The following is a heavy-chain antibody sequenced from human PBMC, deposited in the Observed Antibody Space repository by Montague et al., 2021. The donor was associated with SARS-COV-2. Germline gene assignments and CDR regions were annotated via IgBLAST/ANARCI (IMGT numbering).Heavy chain of an antibody. J-gene: IGHJ4*02. V-gene: IGHV3-30-3*01. Sequence: SLRLSCAASGFTLSTYAMTWVRQAPGKGLEWVAVISYDGSNKYYADSVKGRFTISRDNSKNTLYLQMNSLRAEDTAVYYCARIQYGGYGGAFDYWGQGTLVTVSS. CDR1: GFTLSTYA. CDR3: ARIQYGGYGGAFDY. D-gene: IGHD5-12*01. CDR2: ISYDGSNK.